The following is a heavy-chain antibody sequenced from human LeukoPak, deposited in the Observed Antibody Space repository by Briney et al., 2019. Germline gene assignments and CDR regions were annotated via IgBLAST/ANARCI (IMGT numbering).Heavy chain of an antibody. Sequence: ASVKVSCKASGYTFTSYYMHWVRQAPGQGLEWMGIIDPSGGSTSYAQKFQGRVTMTRDTSTSTVYMELSSLRSEDTAVYYCARRITMRVTRSDNNWFDPWGQGTLVTVSS. J-gene: IGHJ5*02. V-gene: IGHV1-46*01. CDR3: ARRITMRVTRSDNNWFDP. D-gene: IGHD3-22*01. CDR2: IDPSGGST. CDR1: GYTFTSYY.